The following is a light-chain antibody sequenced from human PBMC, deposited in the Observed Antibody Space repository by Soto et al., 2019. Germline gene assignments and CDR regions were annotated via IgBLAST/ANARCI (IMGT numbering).Light chain of an antibody. CDR2: DVS. CDR1: SSDVGGYNY. J-gene: IGLJ1*01. V-gene: IGLV2-14*03. CDR3: CSYTTSNTRQIV. Sequence: QSALTQPASVSGSPGQSITLSCTGTSSDVGGYNYVPWYQHHPGKAPKLMIYDVSNRPSGVSNRFSGSKSGNTASLTISGLQPEDEADYYCCSYTTSNTRQIVFGTGTKLTVL.